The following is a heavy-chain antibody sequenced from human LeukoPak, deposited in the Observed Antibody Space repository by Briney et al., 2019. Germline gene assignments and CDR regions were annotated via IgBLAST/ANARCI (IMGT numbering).Heavy chain of an antibody. D-gene: IGHD5-24*01. Sequence: PGGSLRLSCAASGFTFSNYWMSWVRQAPGRGLKWVANIKQDGSEKYYVDSVTGRFTISRDNAKNSLYLQMNSLRAEDTAVYYCARERIGDGYNYAYWGQGTLVTVSS. V-gene: IGHV3-7*05. CDR2: IKQDGSEK. CDR3: ARERIGDGYNYAY. CDR1: GFTFSNYW. J-gene: IGHJ4*02.